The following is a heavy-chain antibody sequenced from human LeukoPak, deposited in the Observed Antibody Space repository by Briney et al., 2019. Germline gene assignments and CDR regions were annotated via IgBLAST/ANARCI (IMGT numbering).Heavy chain of an antibody. V-gene: IGHV4-59*01. J-gene: IGHJ4*02. D-gene: IGHD6-13*01. CDR3: ARDSSSSWYGAFDY. CDR2: IYYSGST. Sequence: PSETLSLTCTVSGGSISSYYWSWIRQPPGKGLEWIGHIYYSGSTNYNPSLKSRVTISVDTSKNQFSLKLSSVTAADTAVYYCARDSSSSWYGAFDYWGQGTLVTVSS. CDR1: GGSISSYY.